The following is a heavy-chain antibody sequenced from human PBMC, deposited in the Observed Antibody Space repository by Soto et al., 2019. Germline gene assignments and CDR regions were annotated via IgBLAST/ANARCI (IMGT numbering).Heavy chain of an antibody. CDR2: IYWDDDK. D-gene: IGHD3-3*01. J-gene: IGHJ4*02. CDR3: AHRILRTVFGLVTTTAIYFDF. Sequence: QITLNESGPTVVKPAETLTLTCTFSGFSLTTSGVGVGWIRQSPGKAPEGLALIYWDDDKRYSASLKSRLTITKDTSKNQVVLTMASVDPADTATYYCAHRILRTVFGLVTTTAIYFDFWGQGTPVVVSS. CDR1: GFSLTTSGVG. V-gene: IGHV2-5*02.